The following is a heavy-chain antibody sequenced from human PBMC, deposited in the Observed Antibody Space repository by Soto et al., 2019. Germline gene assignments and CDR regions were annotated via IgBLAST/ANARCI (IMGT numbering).Heavy chain of an antibody. Sequence: EVQLVESGGGLVQPGGSLRLSCAASGFTFSSYSMNWVRQAPGKGLEWVSYISSSTMYYADSVKGRFTISRDNAKNSLYLQMNSLRAEDTAVYYCVRDLNYGLFDYWGQGTVVTVSS. CDR1: GFTFSSYS. D-gene: IGHD4-17*01. CDR3: VRDLNYGLFDY. J-gene: IGHJ4*02. V-gene: IGHV3-48*01. CDR2: ISSSTM.